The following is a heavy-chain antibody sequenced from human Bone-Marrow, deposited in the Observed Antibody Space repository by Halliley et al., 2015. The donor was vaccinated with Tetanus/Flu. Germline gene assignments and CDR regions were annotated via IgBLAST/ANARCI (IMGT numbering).Heavy chain of an antibody. V-gene: IGHV3-33*01. J-gene: IGHJ2*01. Sequence: SLRFSCAASEFPFRNYGMHWVRQAPGKGLEWVAAIGPDGSHLYYVDSMKGRFTISRDNSKNTLYLHVNSLRAEDTAVYYCARDSDTSGYYWYFDLWGPGTLVTVSS. CDR1: EFPFRNYG. D-gene: IGHD3-22*01. CDR3: ARDSDTSGYYWYFDL. CDR2: IGPDGSHL.